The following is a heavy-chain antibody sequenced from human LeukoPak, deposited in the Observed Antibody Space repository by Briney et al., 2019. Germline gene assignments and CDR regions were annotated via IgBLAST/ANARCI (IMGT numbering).Heavy chain of an antibody. J-gene: IGHJ6*02. CDR1: GGTFSSYA. Sequence: ASVTVSCKASGGTFSSYAISWVRQAPGQGLEWMGGIIPIFGTANYAQKFQGRVTITADESTSTAYMELSSLRSEDTAVYYCARRERGFWSGYPPGYYYYGMDVWGQGTTVTVSS. CDR3: ARRERGFWSGYPPGYYYYGMDV. CDR2: IIPIFGTA. V-gene: IGHV1-69*13. D-gene: IGHD3-3*01.